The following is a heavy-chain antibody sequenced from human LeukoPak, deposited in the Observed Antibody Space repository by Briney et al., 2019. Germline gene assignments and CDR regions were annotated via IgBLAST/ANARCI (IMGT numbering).Heavy chain of an antibody. D-gene: IGHD3-16*01. CDR3: AREEFGGVIAWAFDY. V-gene: IGHV3-30*03. CDR2: ISYDGSNK. CDR1: GFTFSSYS. Sequence: GGSLRLSCAASGFTFSSYSMNWVRQAPGKGLEWVAVISYDGSNKYYADSVKGRFTISRDNSKNTLYLQMNSLRAEDTAVYYCAREEFGGVIAWAFDYWGQGTLVTVSS. J-gene: IGHJ4*02.